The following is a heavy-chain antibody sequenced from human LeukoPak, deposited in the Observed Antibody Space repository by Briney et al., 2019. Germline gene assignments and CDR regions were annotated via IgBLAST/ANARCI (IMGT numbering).Heavy chain of an antibody. Sequence: GGSLRLSCAASGFTFSTYAMSWVRQAAGKGLEWVSLISGSGGGTYYADSVKGRFTVSRDNAKNSLFLQMNSLSAEDTAVYYCARASTRPETTYYFDYWGQGTLVTVSS. V-gene: IGHV3-23*01. J-gene: IGHJ4*02. CDR1: GFTFSTYA. D-gene: IGHD4-17*01. CDR3: ARASTRPETTYYFDY. CDR2: ISGSGGGT.